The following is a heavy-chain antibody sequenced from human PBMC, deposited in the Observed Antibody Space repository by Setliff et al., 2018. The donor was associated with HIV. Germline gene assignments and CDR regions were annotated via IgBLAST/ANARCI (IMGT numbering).Heavy chain of an antibody. CDR2: ISAYNGNT. Sequence: GASVKVSCKASGYTFTDYGISWVRQAPGQGLEWMGWISAYNGNTNYAQKLQGRVTMTTDTSTSTAYMELRSLRSDDTAVYYCARDKAYYYDSSGFYDAFDIWGQGTMVTVSS. V-gene: IGHV1-18*01. CDR1: GYTFTDYG. J-gene: IGHJ3*02. D-gene: IGHD3-22*01. CDR3: ARDKAYYYDSSGFYDAFDI.